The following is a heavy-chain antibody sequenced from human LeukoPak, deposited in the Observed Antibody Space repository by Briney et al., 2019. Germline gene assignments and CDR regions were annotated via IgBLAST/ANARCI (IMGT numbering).Heavy chain of an antibody. D-gene: IGHD2-8*01. CDR2: ISGSGGST. CDR1: GFTFSSYA. J-gene: IGHJ6*02. Sequence: GGSLRLSCAASGFTFSSYAMSWVRQAPGKGLEWVSAISGSGGSTYYADSVKGRFTISRDNSKSTLYLQMNSLRAEDTAVYYCAKVGMRHYYYYGMDVWGQGTTVTVSS. V-gene: IGHV3-23*01. CDR3: AKVGMRHYYYYGMDV.